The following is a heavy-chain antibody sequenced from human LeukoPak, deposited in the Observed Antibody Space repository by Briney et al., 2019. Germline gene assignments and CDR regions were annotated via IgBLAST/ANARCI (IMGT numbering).Heavy chain of an antibody. Sequence: GGSLRLSCAASGFTFSSYGMHWVRQAPGKGLEWVAVISYDGSNKYYADSVKGRFTISRDNSKNTLYLQMNSLRAEDTAVYYCANLEEQLEDFDYWGQGTLVTVS. CDR1: GFTFSSYG. CDR2: ISYDGSNK. D-gene: IGHD1-1*01. V-gene: IGHV3-30*18. J-gene: IGHJ4*02. CDR3: ANLEEQLEDFDY.